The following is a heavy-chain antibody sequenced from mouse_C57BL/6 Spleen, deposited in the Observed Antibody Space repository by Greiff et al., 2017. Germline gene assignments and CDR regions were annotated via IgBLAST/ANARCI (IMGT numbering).Heavy chain of an antibody. V-gene: IGHV1-69*01. CDR2: IDPSDSFT. CDR1: GYTFTSYW. CDR3: ARSTVVEGNWYFDV. J-gene: IGHJ1*03. D-gene: IGHD1-1*01. Sequence: QVQLQQPGAELVMPGASVKLSCKASGYTFTSYWMHWVKQRPGQGLEWIGKIDPSDSFTNYNQKFKSKSTLTVDKSCSTAYMQLSSLTSEDSVVYYGARSTVVEGNWYFDVWGTGATVTVSS.